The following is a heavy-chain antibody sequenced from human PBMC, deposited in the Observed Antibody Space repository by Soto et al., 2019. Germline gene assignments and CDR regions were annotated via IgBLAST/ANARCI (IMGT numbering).Heavy chain of an antibody. J-gene: IGHJ6*02. CDR3: AKDPPSERMQPDYGMDV. Sequence: EVQLVESGGGLVQPGGSLRLSCAASGFTFSTYSLTWVRQAPGKGLEWVSYISGSGRYTDYADSVKGRFTISRDNSKNTLYLQMNSLRVEDTAVYYCAKDPPSERMQPDYGMDVWGQGTTVTVSS. CDR2: ISGSGRYT. V-gene: IGHV3-23*04. CDR1: GFTFSTYS. D-gene: IGHD6-13*01.